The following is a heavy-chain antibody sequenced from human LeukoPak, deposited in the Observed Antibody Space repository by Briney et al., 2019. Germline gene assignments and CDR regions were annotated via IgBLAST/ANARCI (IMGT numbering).Heavy chain of an antibody. CDR3: ARDTVTTAPFDY. J-gene: IGHJ4*02. CDR2: ITAYNGNT. D-gene: IGHD4-17*01. CDR1: GYSFTSYG. Sequence: GASVKVSCKASGYSFTSYGLTWVRQAPGQGLEWMGWITAYNGNTELAQNLQGRVTMSIDTSTSKAYMELRSLRSDDTAVYYCARDTVTTAPFDYWGPGTLVTVSS. V-gene: IGHV1-18*01.